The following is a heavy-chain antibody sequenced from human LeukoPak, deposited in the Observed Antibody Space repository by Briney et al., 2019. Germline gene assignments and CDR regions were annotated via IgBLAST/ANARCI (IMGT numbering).Heavy chain of an antibody. J-gene: IGHJ4*02. Sequence: GGSLRLSCAASGFTFSSYAMHWVRQAPGKGLEWVAVISYDGSNKYYADSVKGRFTISRDNSKNTLYLQMNSLRAEDTAVYYCARDPLDTDTIDYWGQGTLVTVSS. CDR3: ARDPLDTDTIDY. D-gene: IGHD5-18*01. CDR2: ISYDGSNK. CDR1: GFTFSSYA. V-gene: IGHV3-30-3*01.